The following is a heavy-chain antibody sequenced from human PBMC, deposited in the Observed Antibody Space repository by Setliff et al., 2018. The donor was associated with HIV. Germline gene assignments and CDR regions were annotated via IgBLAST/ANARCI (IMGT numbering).Heavy chain of an antibody. D-gene: IGHD6-19*01. Sequence: PSETLSLTCTVSGGSISSYYWSCIRQPPGKGLEWIGYIYTSGSVNYNPSLNSRVTISVDTSKNQFSLKVNSVTAADTAVYYCARSPRIGVAGEFEYWGQGTLVTVSS. V-gene: IGHV4-4*09. J-gene: IGHJ4*02. CDR2: IYTSGSV. CDR3: ARSPRIGVAGEFEY. CDR1: GGSISSYY.